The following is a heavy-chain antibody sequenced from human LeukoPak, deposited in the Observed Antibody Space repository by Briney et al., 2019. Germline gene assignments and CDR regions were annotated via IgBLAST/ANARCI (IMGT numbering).Heavy chain of an antibody. Sequence: GASVTVSCKASGYTFTDYYMHWVRQAPGQGLEWMGWINPNSGGTNYAQKFQGRVTMTRGTTISTAYMELRRLRSDDTAVYYCARGARYYDFWSGHFDYWGQGSLVTVSS. CDR2: INPNSGGT. CDR1: GYTFTDYY. V-gene: IGHV1-2*02. CDR3: ARGARYYDFWSGHFDY. D-gene: IGHD3-3*01. J-gene: IGHJ4*02.